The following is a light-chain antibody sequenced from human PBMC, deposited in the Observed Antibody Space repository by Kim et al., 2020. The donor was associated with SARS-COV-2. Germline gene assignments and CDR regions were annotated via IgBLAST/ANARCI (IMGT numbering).Light chain of an antibody. V-gene: IGKV1-33*01. CDR2: DAS. CDR1: QDISNY. J-gene: IGKJ5*01. Sequence: DIQMTQSPSSLSASVGDRVTITCQASQDISNYLSWYQQKPGKAPQLLIYDASNLQTGVPSRFSGSGSGTDFTFTISSLQPEDIATYYCQQYDNLPITFGQGTRLEIK. CDR3: QQYDNLPIT.